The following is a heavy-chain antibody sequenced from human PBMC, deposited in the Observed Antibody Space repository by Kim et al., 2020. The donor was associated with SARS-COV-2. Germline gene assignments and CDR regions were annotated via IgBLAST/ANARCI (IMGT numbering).Heavy chain of an antibody. CDR1: GFTFSSFA. D-gene: IGHD3-16*01. Sequence: GGSLRLSCAASGFTFSSFAMSWVRQAPGKGLEWVSGISGSGTGSYYAAPVKGRFTISRDYSKNTLYLQMNSLRAEDTAVYYCAKDRGSWLRLGEPHYWGQGTLVTVSS. CDR2: ISGSGTGS. V-gene: IGHV3-23*01. CDR3: AKDRGSWLRLGEPHY. J-gene: IGHJ4*02.